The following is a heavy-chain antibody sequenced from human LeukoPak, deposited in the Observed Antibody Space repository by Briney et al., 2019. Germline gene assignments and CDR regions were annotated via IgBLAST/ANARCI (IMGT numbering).Heavy chain of an antibody. CDR3: AKTDAPSYDLGSYYWFDP. V-gene: IGHV1-2*02. Sequence: GASVKVSCKASGYTFSGYYMHWVRQAPGQGLEWMGWINPNSGGTNYAQKFQGRVTMTRDTYISTDYMELSRLRSDDTAVYYCAKTDAPSYDLGSYYWFDPWGQGTRVTVSS. CDR2: INPNSGGT. CDR1: GYTFSGYY. D-gene: IGHD3-10*01. J-gene: IGHJ5*02.